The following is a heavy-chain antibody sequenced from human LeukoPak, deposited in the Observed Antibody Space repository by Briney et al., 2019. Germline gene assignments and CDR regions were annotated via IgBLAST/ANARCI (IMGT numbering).Heavy chain of an antibody. J-gene: IGHJ4*02. V-gene: IGHV3-23*01. D-gene: IGHD3-22*01. CDR1: GFTFDDYG. Sequence: GGSLRLSCAASGFTFDDYGMTWVRQAPGKGLEWVSAISGSGGSTYYADSVKGRFTISRDNSKNTLYLQMNSLRAEDTAVYYCITYYYDSSGYYYLGYWGQGTLVTVSS. CDR2: ISGSGGST. CDR3: ITYYYDSSGYYYLGY.